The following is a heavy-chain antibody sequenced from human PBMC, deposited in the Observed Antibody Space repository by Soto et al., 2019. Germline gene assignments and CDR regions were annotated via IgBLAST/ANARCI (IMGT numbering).Heavy chain of an antibody. Sequence: SVKVSCKTSGGTFSRYAISWVRQAPGQGLEWMGGIVPIVDTSTYAQKFQGRVTITADESTSTVYMELSSLRSDDTAVYYCVRVVAIPGYPDNWGQGTLVTVS. D-gene: IGHD5-12*01. J-gene: IGHJ4*02. CDR2: IVPIVDTS. V-gene: IGHV1-69*13. CDR3: VRVVAIPGYPDN. CDR1: GGTFSRYA.